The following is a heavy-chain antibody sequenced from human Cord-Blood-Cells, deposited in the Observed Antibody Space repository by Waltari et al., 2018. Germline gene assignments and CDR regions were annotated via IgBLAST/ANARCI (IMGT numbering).Heavy chain of an antibody. Sequence: VQLVQSGAEVKKPGESLKMSCKGSGYSFTSYWIGWVRQMPGKGLEWRGIIYPGDPDTRNSPSFQGQVTISADQSISTAYLQWSSLKASDTAMYYCATPGIAAAGWLGAFDIWGQGTMVTVSS. V-gene: IGHV5-51*01. CDR2: IYPGDPDT. J-gene: IGHJ3*02. CDR1: GYSFTSYW. CDR3: ATPGIAAAGWLGAFDI. D-gene: IGHD6-13*01.